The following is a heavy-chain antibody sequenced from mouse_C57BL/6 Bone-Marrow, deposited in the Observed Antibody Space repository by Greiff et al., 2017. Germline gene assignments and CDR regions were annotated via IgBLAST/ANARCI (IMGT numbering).Heavy chain of an antibody. D-gene: IGHD2-2*01. CDR3: ASPGLDYGYADWYFDV. CDR1: GYSFTDYN. Sequence: LQESGPELVKPGASVKISCKASGYSFTDYNMNWVKQSPGKSLEWIGVINPNYGPTSYNQKFKGKATLTVDQSSSTAYKQLNSLTSEDSAVYYCASPGLDYGYADWYFDVWGTGTTVTVSS. V-gene: IGHV1-39*01. CDR2: INPNYGPT. J-gene: IGHJ1*03.